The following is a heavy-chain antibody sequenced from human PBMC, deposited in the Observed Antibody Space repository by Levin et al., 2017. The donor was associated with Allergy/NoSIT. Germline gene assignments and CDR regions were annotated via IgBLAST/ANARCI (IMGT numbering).Heavy chain of an antibody. CDR1: GFTFSSYA. Sequence: PGGSLRLSCAASGFTFSSYAMSWVRQAPGKGLEWVSAISGSGGSTYYADSVKGRFTISRDNSKNTLYLQMNSLRAEDTAVYYCASLVNRYWRYGGYGYWGQGTLVTVSS. J-gene: IGHJ4*02. CDR3: ASLVNRYWRYGGYGY. CDR2: ISGSGGST. V-gene: IGHV3-23*01. D-gene: IGHD5-12*01.